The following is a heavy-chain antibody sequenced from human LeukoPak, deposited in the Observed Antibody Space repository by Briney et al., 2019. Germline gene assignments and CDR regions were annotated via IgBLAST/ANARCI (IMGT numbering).Heavy chain of an antibody. D-gene: IGHD5-24*01. V-gene: IGHV4-34*01. CDR1: GGSFSGYY. CDR3: ARDYDGYNDP. J-gene: IGHJ5*02. CDR2: INHSGST. Sequence: PSETLSLTCAVYGGSFSGYYWSWIRQPPGKGLEWIGEINHSGSTNYNPSLKSRVTISVDTSKNQFSLKLSSVTAADTAVYYCARDYDGYNDPWGQGTLVTVSS.